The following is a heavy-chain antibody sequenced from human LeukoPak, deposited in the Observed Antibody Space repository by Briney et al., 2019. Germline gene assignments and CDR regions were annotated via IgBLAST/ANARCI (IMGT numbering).Heavy chain of an antibody. V-gene: IGHV1-18*01. D-gene: IGHD6-13*01. J-gene: IGHJ4*02. CDR1: GYTFTSYG. CDR3: ARVRLRAAAGNLIDY. Sequence: ASVKVSCKASGYTFTSYGISWVRQAPGQGLEWMGWISAYNGNTNYAQKLQGRVTMTTDTSTSTAYMELRSLRSDDTAVYYCARVRLRAAAGNLIDYWGQGTLVTVSS. CDR2: ISAYNGNT.